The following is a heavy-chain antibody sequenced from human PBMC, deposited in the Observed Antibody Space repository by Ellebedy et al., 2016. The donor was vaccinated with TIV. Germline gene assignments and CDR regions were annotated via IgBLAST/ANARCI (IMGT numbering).Heavy chain of an antibody. CDR2: IYPGDSDT. CDR1: GYSFTSYW. D-gene: IGHD3-9*01. V-gene: IGHV5-51*01. CDR3: ARRGLVRDILTGYTYRDAFDI. J-gene: IGHJ3*02. Sequence: GESLKISCKGSGYSFTSYWIGWVRQMPGKGLEWMGIIYPGDSDTRYSPSFQGQVTISADKSISTAYLQWSSLKASDTAMYYCARRGLVRDILTGYTYRDAFDIWGQGTMVTVSS.